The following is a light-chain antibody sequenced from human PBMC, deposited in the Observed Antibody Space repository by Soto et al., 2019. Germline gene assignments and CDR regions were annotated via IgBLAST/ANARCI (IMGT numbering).Light chain of an antibody. J-gene: IGKJ2*01. CDR3: QQDNNCHPVT. V-gene: IGKV3-15*01. CDR1: QSVSSN. CDR2: GAS. Sequence: EIVMTQSPSTLSVSPGERATISCRASQSVSSNLAWYQQKPGQAPRLLIYGASTMATGIPDRFSGSGSATAFTLTISSLQSEDFVVYYCQQDNNCHPVTFGQGTKLEIK.